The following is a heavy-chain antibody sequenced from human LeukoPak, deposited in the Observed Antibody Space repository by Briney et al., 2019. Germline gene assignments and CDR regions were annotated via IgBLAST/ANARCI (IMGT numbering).Heavy chain of an antibody. CDR1: GFTFSSYA. CDR2: ISGSGGST. D-gene: IGHD3-16*01. J-gene: IGHJ4*02. Sequence: GGSLRPSCAASGFTFSSYAMSWVRQAPGKGLEWVSAISGSGGSTYYADSVKGRFTISRDNSKNTLYLQMNSLRAEDTAVYYCAKTIMITFGGVLDYWGQGTLVTVSS. V-gene: IGHV3-23*01. CDR3: AKTIMITFGGVLDY.